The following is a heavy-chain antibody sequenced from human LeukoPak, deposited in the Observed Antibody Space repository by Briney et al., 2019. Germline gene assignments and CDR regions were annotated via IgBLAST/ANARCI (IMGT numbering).Heavy chain of an antibody. J-gene: IGHJ5*02. Sequence: GASVKVSCKASGGTFSSYAISWVRQAPGQGLEWMGGIIPIFGTANYARKFQGRVTITADKSTSTAYMELSSLRSEDTAVYYCARDHLGLEVSWFDPWGQGTLVTVSS. CDR1: GGTFSSYA. V-gene: IGHV1-69*06. CDR3: ARDHLGLEVSWFDP. CDR2: IIPIFGTA. D-gene: IGHD1-1*01.